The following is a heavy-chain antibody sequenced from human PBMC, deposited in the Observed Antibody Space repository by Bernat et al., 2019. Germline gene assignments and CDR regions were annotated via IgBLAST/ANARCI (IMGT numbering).Heavy chain of an antibody. CDR3: ARDGLGADYMDV. CDR2: VNSDGSST. V-gene: IGHV3-74*01. D-gene: IGHD1-26*01. Sequence: EVQLVESGGGLVQPGGSLRLSCAASGFSFRNYWMRWVRQAPGKGLVSLSRVNSDGSSTTYADSVKGRFTISRDNAKNTLYLQMNSLRAEDTDVYYCARDGLGADYMDVWGKGTTVTVSS. J-gene: IGHJ6*03. CDR1: GFSFRNYW.